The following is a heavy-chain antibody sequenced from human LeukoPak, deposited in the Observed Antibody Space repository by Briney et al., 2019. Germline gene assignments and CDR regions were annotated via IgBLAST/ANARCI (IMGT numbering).Heavy chain of an antibody. Sequence: ASVKVSCKASGYTFTSYGISWVRQAPGQGLEWMGWISAYNGNTNYAQKLQGRVTMTTDKSTSTAYMELSSLRSEDTAVYYCASHLENAQPLLINGELGYWGQGTLVTVSS. D-gene: IGHD2-21*02. V-gene: IGHV1-18*01. CDR3: ASHLENAQPLLINGELGY. J-gene: IGHJ4*02. CDR1: GYTFTSYG. CDR2: ISAYNGNT.